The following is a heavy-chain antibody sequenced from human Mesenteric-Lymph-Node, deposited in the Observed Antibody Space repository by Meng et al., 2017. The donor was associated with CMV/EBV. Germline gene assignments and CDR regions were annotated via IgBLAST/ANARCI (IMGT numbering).Heavy chain of an antibody. CDR3: ARPYCSSTRCPLDY. V-gene: IGHV3-74*01. J-gene: IGHJ4*02. Sequence: GGSLRLSCAASGFSFRRHNMNWVRQAPGKGLVWVSRINSDGSSTTYADSVKGRFTVSRDNAKNTLYLQMNSLRAEDTAVYYCARPYCSSTRCPLDYWGQGALVTVSS. CDR1: GFSFRRHN. CDR2: INSDGSST. D-gene: IGHD2-2*01.